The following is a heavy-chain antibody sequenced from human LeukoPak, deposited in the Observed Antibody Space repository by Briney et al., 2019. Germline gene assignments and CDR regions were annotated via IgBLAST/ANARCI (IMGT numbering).Heavy chain of an antibody. J-gene: IGHJ5*02. CDR2: IRSKANSYAT. Sequence: GGSLRLSCAASGFTFSGSAMHWVRQAPGKGLEWVGRIRSKANSYATAYAASVKGRFTISRDDSKNTAYLQMNSLKTEDTAVYYCARSYGGNSGVWFDPWGQGTLVTVSS. D-gene: IGHD4-23*01. V-gene: IGHV3-73*01. CDR1: GFTFSGSA. CDR3: ARSYGGNSGVWFDP.